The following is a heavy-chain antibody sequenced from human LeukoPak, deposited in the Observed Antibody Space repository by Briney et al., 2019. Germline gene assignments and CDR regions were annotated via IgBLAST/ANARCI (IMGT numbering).Heavy chain of an antibody. CDR2: INSDGSST. CDR3: ASTRPSGSWYRAPSPLDY. J-gene: IGHJ4*02. V-gene: IGHV3-74*01. CDR1: GFTFSGYW. D-gene: IGHD6-13*01. Sequence: GGSLRLSCAASGFTFSGYWMHWVRQAPGKGLVWVSRINSDGSSTSYADSVKGRFTISRDNAKNTLYLQMNSLRAEDTAVYYCASTRPSGSWYRAPSPLDYWGQGTLVTASS.